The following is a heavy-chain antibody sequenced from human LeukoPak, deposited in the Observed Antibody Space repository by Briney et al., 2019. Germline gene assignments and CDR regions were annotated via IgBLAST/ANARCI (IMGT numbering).Heavy chain of an antibody. CDR1: GGSFSGYS. Sequence: SETLSLTCGVYGGSFSGYSWSWIRQPPGKGLVGIGEINHSGSTNYNPSLKSRVTISVDTSKNQFSLKLSSVSAVESAVYYCERATCYGSGRWRYWGQGTLVTVSS. V-gene: IGHV4-34*01. J-gene: IGHJ4*02. D-gene: IGHD3-10*01. CDR2: INHSGST. CDR3: ERATCYGSGRWRY.